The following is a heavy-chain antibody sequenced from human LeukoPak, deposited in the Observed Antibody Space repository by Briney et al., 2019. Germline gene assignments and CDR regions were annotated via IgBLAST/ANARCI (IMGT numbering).Heavy chain of an antibody. V-gene: IGHV1-2*02. CDR3: AVHCSSTSCPDY. CDR2: INPNSGGT. J-gene: IGHJ4*02. CDR1: GYTFTGYY. Sequence: ASVKVSCKASGYTFTGYYMHWVRQAPGQGLEWMGWINPNSGGTNYAQKFQGRVTMTRDTSISTAYMELSRLRSDDTAVYYCAVHCSSTSCPDYWGQGTLVTVSS. D-gene: IGHD2-2*01.